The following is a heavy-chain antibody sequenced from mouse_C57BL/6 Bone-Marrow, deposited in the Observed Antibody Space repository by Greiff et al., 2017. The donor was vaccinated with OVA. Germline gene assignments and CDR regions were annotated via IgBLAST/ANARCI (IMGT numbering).Heavy chain of an antibody. CDR3: ARDYYRYFDY. J-gene: IGHJ2*01. CDR2: ISDGGSYS. D-gene: IGHD1-1*01. Sequence: EVKLMESGGGLVKPGGSLKLSCAASGFTFSSYSMSWVRQTPEKRLEWVATISDGGSYSYYPDNVKGRFTIYRDNAKNNLYLQMSHLKSEDTAMYYCARDYYRYFDYWGQGTTLTVSS. V-gene: IGHV5-4*01. CDR1: GFTFSSYS.